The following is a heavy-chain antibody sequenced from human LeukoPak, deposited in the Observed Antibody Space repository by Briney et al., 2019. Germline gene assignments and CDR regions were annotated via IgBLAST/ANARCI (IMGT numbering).Heavy chain of an antibody. CDR2: MHHSGNT. D-gene: IGHD1-26*01. J-gene: IGHJ4*02. Sequence: PSETLSLTCTVSGGSISSGYYWGWIRQPPGKGLEWIGNMHHSGNTYYSPSLRSRVTISIDTSNNQFSLKLTSVTAADTAVYYCARRGPNSGSYYSPFDYWGQGTLVTVSS. CDR3: ARRGPNSGSYYSPFDY. CDR1: GGSISSGYY. V-gene: IGHV4-38-2*02.